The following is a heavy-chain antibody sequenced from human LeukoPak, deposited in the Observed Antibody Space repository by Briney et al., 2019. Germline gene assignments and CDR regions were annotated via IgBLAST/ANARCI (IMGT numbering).Heavy chain of an antibody. D-gene: IGHD1-26*01. CDR2: ISGSGGST. CDR3: AKVRGIVGADY. J-gene: IGHJ4*02. Sequence: PGGSLRLSCTASGFNFRNAWMCWVRQAPGKGLEWVSAISGSGGSTYYADSVKGRFTISRDNSKNTLYLQMNSLRAEDTAVYYCAKVRGIVGADYWGQGTLVTVSS. CDR1: GFNFRNAW. V-gene: IGHV3-23*01.